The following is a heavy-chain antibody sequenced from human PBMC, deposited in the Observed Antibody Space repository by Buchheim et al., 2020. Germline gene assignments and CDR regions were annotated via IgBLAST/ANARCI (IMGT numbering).Heavy chain of an antibody. V-gene: IGHV3-74*01. CDR2: IKSDGSRT. CDR3: ARPVAGSDAFDI. J-gene: IGHJ3*02. Sequence: EVQLVESGGGLVQPGGSLRLSCAASGFTFSSYWMYWVRQGPGKGLVWVSRIKSDGSRTSYADSVKGRFIISRDNAKNTLYLQMNSLRAEDTAVYYCARPVAGSDAFDIWGQVT. CDR1: GFTFSSYW. D-gene: IGHD6-19*01.